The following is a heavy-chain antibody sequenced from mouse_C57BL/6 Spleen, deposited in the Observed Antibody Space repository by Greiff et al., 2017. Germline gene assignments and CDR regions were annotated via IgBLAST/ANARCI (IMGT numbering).Heavy chain of an antibody. CDR3: RGPSGYGSSFDY. CDR2: IDPETGGT. CDR1: GYTFTDYE. J-gene: IGHJ2*01. V-gene: IGHV1-15*01. D-gene: IGHD1-1*01. Sequence: VQLQQSGAELVRPGASVTLSCKASGYTFTDYEMHWVKQTPVHGLEWIGAIDPETGGTAYNQKFKGKAILTADKSSTTAYMELRSLTSEDSAVYYCRGPSGYGSSFDYWGQGTTLTVSS.